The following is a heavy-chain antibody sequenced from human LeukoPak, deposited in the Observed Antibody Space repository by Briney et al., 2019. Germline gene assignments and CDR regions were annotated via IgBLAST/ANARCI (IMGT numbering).Heavy chain of an antibody. CDR1: GFTFSSYG. Sequence: GSLRLSCAASGFTFSSYGMHWVRQAPGKGLEWVAVISYDGSNKYYADSVKGRFTISRDNSKNTLYLQMNSPRAEDTAVYYCAKDLREYSSSIRSYYYYYGMDVWGQGTTVTVSS. CDR2: ISYDGSNK. CDR3: AKDLREYSSSIRSYYYYYGMDV. D-gene: IGHD6-6*01. V-gene: IGHV3-30*18. J-gene: IGHJ6*02.